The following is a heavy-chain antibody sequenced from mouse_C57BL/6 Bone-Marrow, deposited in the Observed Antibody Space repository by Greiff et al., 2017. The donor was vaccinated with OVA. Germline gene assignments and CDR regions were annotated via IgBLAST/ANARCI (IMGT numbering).Heavy chain of an antibody. Sequence: LQESGPELVKPGASVKISCKASGYAFSSSWMNWVKQRPGKGLEWIGRIYPGDGDTNYNGKFKGRATLTADKSSSTAYMQLSSLTSEDSAVYFCARKLRIWGQGTSVTVSS. D-gene: IGHD1-1*01. CDR1: GYAFSSSW. CDR3: ARKLRI. J-gene: IGHJ4*01. CDR2: IYPGDGDT. V-gene: IGHV1-82*01.